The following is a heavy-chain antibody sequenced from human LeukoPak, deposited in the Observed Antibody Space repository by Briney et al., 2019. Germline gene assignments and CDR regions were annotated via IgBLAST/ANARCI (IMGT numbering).Heavy chain of an antibody. CDR2: IYPGDSDT. CDR1: GYSFTSYW. V-gene: IGHV5-51*01. CDR3: ARPWGYYYDSSGSRIFDY. J-gene: IGHJ4*02. Sequence: GESLKISCKGSGYSFTSYWIGWVRQMPGKGLEWMGIIYPGDSDTRYSPSFQGQVTISADKSISTAYLQWSSLKASDTAMYYCARPWGYYYDSSGSRIFDYWGQGTLVTVSS. D-gene: IGHD3-22*01.